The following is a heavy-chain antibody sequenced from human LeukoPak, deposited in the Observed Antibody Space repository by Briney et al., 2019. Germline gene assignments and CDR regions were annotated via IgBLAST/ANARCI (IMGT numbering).Heavy chain of an antibody. V-gene: IGHV4-4*07. Sequence: SETLSPTCTVSGGSISSYYWSWLRQPAGKGLEWIGRIYTSGSTNYNPSLKSRVTMSVDTSKNQFSLKLSSVTAADTAVYYCAREGYYDSRIDYWGREPWSPSPQ. CDR1: GGSISSYY. CDR3: AREGYYDSRIDY. CDR2: IYTSGST. J-gene: IGHJ4*02. D-gene: IGHD3-22*01.